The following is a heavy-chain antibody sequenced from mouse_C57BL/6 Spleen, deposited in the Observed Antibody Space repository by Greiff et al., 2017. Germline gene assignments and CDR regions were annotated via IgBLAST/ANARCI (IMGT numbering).Heavy chain of an antibody. D-gene: IGHD1-1*01. CDR2: IDPSDSET. CDR1: GYTFTSYW. Sequence: QVQLQQPGAELVRPGSSVKLSCKASGYTFTSYWMHWVKQRPIQGLEWIGNIDPSDSETHYNQKFKDKATLTVDKSSSTAYMQLSSLTSENSAVYYCARRVFYYVSSGGYSFDYWGQGTTLTVSS. J-gene: IGHJ2*01. CDR3: ARRVFYYVSSGGYSFDY. V-gene: IGHV1-52*01.